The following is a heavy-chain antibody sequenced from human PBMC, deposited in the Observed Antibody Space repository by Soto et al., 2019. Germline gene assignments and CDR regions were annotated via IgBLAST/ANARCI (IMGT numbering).Heavy chain of an antibody. V-gene: IGHV1-3*01. D-gene: IGHD6-19*01. CDR2: INAGNGNT. Sequence: ASVQVSCKASGYTFTSYAMHWVRQAPGQRLEWMGWINAGNGNTKYSQKFQGRVTITRDTSASTAYMELSSLRSEDTAVYYCAREDSGWYLSGAFDIWGQGTMVTVSS. CDR3: AREDSGWYLSGAFDI. J-gene: IGHJ3*02. CDR1: GYTFTSYA.